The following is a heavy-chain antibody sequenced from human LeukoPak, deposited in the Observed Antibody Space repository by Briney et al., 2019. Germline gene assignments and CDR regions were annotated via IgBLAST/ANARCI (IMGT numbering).Heavy chain of an antibody. CDR2: INPNSGGT. D-gene: IGHD3-22*01. CDR3: AREPHYYDSSGYDY. CDR1: GYTFTGYY. V-gene: IGHV1-2*02. J-gene: IGHJ4*02. Sequence: ASVKVSCKASGYTFTGYYMHWVRQAPGQGLEWMGWINPNSGGTNYAQKFQGRVTMTRDTSISTAYMELSRLRSDDTAVYYCAREPHYYDSSGYDYWGQGTLVTASS.